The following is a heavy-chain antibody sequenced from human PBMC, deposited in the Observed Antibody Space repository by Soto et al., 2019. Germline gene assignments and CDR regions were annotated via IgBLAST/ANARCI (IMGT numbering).Heavy chain of an antibody. CDR1: GYTFTGYY. CDR2: INPNSGGT. V-gene: IGHV1-2*04. CDR3: ARDCRESSCYSHHAFDI. Sequence: ASVKVSCKASGYTFTGYYMHWVRQAPGQGLEWMGWINPNSGGTNYAQKFQGWVTMTRDTSISTAYMELSRLRSDDTAVYYCARDCRESSCYSHHAFDIWGQGTMVTVSS. J-gene: IGHJ3*02. D-gene: IGHD2-15*01.